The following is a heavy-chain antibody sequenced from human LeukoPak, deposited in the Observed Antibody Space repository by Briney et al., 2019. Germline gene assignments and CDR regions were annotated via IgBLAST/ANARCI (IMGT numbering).Heavy chain of an antibody. CDR1: GYAFTSYG. Sequence: GASVKVSCKASGYAFTSYGISWVRQAPGQGLEWMGGIIPIFGTANYAQKFQGRVTITADESTSTAYMELSSLRSEDTAVYYCATIRSSTSLEYFDYWGQGTLVTVSS. CDR2: IIPIFGTA. J-gene: IGHJ4*02. V-gene: IGHV1-69*13. D-gene: IGHD2-2*01. CDR3: ATIRSSTSLEYFDY.